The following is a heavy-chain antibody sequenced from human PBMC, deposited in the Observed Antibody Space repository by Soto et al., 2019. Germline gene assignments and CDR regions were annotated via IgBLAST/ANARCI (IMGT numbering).Heavy chain of an antibody. CDR2: INHDSGTI. Sequence: EVQLVESGGGLVQPGGSLRLSCAASGFTFSRYAMNWIRQAPGKGLEWFSYINHDSGTIYYADSVKGRFTISRDNANNLLSLQMNSLRAEDTAVYYCARDRGYTGYDFAYWGQGTLVTVSS. CDR3: ARDRGYTGYDFAY. J-gene: IGHJ4*02. CDR1: GFTFSRYA. V-gene: IGHV3-48*01. D-gene: IGHD5-12*01.